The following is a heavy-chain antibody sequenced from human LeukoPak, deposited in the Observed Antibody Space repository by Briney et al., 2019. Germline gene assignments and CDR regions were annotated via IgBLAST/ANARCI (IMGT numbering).Heavy chain of an antibody. D-gene: IGHD1-26*01. V-gene: IGHV4-34*01. CDR3: ARVHESGSYPSFDY. CDR2: INHSGST. J-gene: IGHJ4*02. Sequence: SETLSLTCAVYGGSFSGYYWSWIRQPPGKGLEWIGEINHSGSTNYNPSLKSRVTISVDTSKNQFSLKLSSVTAADTAVYYCARVHESGSYPSFDYWGQGTLVTVSS. CDR1: GGSFSGYY.